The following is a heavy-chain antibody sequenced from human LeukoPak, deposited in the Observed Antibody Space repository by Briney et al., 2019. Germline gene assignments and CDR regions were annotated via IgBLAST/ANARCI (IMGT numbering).Heavy chain of an antibody. CDR3: ARDYKYAFDN. D-gene: IGHD5-24*01. Sequence: GGSLRLSCAASGFTFGNSWMTWVRQAPGKGLEWVANMKQDGSERYYVDSVKGRFTISGDKAKNSLYLQMNSLRVEDTAVYYCARDYKYAFDNWGQGTLVTVSS. V-gene: IGHV3-7*01. CDR1: GFTFGNSW. J-gene: IGHJ4*02. CDR2: MKQDGSER.